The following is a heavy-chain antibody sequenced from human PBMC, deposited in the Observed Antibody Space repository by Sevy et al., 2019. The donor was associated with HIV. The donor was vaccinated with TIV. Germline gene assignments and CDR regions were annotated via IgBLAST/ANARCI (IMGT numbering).Heavy chain of an antibody. D-gene: IGHD2-2*01. J-gene: IGHJ6*02. CDR1: GYTFNRYG. Sequence: ASVKVSCKASGYTFNRYGIIWVRQAPGQGLEWMGWISAYNGNTNYAQKLEGRVTMTTDTSTSTAYMELRSLRSDDTAVYYCARDSSTARSYYYYDGMDVWGQGTTVTVSS. CDR2: ISAYNGNT. V-gene: IGHV1-18*01. CDR3: ARDSSTARSYYYYDGMDV.